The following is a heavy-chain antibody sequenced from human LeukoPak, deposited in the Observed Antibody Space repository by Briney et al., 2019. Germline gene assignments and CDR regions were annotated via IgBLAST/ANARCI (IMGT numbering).Heavy chain of an antibody. CDR2: ISWNSDNI. CDR1: GFTFDDYA. V-gene: IGHV3-9*01. Sequence: GGSLRLSCAVSGFTFDDYAMHWVRHVPGKGLEWVSCISWNSDNIGYADSVKGRFTISRDNAKNSLYLQMSSLRAEDTALYYCITNGGGDSGYGNFDYWGQGTLVTVSS. J-gene: IGHJ4*02. D-gene: IGHD5-12*01. CDR3: ITNGGGDSGYGNFDY.